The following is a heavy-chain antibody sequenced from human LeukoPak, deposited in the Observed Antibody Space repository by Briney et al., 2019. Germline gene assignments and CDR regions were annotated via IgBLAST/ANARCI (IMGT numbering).Heavy chain of an antibody. Sequence: PGGSLRLSCAVSGFTFSNYWMTWVRQAPGKGLEWVANIKQDGSDTYCVDSVKGRFTISRDNAKNSLYLEMNSLRVEDTAVYYCATSGSSGYGIDYWGQGTLVAVSS. D-gene: IGHD5-12*01. V-gene: IGHV3-7*03. CDR2: IKQDGSDT. CDR1: GFTFSNYW. J-gene: IGHJ4*02. CDR3: ATSGSSGYGIDY.